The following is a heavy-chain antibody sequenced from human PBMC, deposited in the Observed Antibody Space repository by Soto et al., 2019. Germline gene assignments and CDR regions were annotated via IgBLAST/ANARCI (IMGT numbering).Heavy chain of an antibody. J-gene: IGHJ3*02. CDR2: ISAYNGNT. Sequence: GASVKVSCKASGYTFTSYGISWVRQAPGQGLEWMGWISAYNGNTNYAQKLQGRVTMTTDTSTSTAYMELRSLRSDDTAVYYCARDRPLFYYYDSSALGAFDIRGQGTIVT. V-gene: IGHV1-18*01. D-gene: IGHD3-22*01. CDR1: GYTFTSYG. CDR3: ARDRPLFYYYDSSALGAFDI.